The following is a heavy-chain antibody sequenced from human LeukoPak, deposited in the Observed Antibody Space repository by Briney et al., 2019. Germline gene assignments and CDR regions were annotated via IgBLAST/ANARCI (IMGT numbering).Heavy chain of an antibody. CDR2: ISSSGSTI. D-gene: IGHD6-13*01. V-gene: IGHV3-48*03. CDR3: ARGYSSSWYEAYDY. CDR1: GFTFSNYE. J-gene: IGHJ4*02. Sequence: PGGSLRLSCAASGFTFSNYEMNWVRQAPGKGLEWVSYISSSGSTIHYADSVKGRFTISRDNARNSLYLQMNSLRAEDTAVYYCARGYSSSWYEAYDYWGQGTQVTVSS.